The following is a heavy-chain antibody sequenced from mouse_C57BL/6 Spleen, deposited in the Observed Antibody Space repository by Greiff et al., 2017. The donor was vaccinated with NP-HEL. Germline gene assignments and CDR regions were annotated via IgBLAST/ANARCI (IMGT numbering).Heavy chain of an antibody. CDR3: AIGDGNYDCAMDY. V-gene: IGHV1-9*01. Sequence: VQLQQSGAELMKPGASVKLSCKATGYTFTGYWIEWVKQRPGHGLEWIGEILPGSGSTNYNEKFKGKATFTAETSSNTPYMQLSSLTTEDSSIYYCAIGDGNYDCAMDYWGQGTSVTVSS. J-gene: IGHJ4*01. CDR2: ILPGSGST. CDR1: GYTFTGYW. D-gene: IGHD2-1*01.